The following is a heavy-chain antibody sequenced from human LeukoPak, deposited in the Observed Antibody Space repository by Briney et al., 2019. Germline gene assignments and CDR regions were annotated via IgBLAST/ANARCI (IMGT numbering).Heavy chain of an antibody. CDR3: ARQGYCSSTSCQGYCDY. CDR1: GYTFTSYY. CDR2: INPSGGST. D-gene: IGHD2-2*01. J-gene: IGHJ4*02. V-gene: IGHV1-46*01. Sequence: ASVKVSCKASGYTFTSYYMHWVRQAPGQGLEWMGIINPSGGSTSYAQKFQGRVNMPRDTSTSTVYMELSSLRSEDTAVDYCARQGYCSSTSCQGYCDYWGQGTLVSVSS.